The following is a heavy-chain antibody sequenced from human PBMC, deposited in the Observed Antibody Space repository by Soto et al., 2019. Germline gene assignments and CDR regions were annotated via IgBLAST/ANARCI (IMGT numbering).Heavy chain of an antibody. V-gene: IGHV3-33*01. CDR2: IWYDGSNK. Sequence: GSLRLSCAASGFTFSSYGMHWVRQAPGKGLEWVAVIWYDGSNKYYADSVKGRFTISRDNSKNTLYLQMNSLRAEDTAVYYCARLAYYDILTGYYSYYYGMDVWGQGTTVTVSS. D-gene: IGHD3-9*01. CDR1: GFTFSSYG. J-gene: IGHJ6*02. CDR3: ARLAYYDILTGYYSYYYGMDV.